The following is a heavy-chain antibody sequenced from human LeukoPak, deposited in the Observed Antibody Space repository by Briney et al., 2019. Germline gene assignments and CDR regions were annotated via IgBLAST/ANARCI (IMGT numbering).Heavy chain of an antibody. CDR2: INAGNGNT. J-gene: IGHJ4*02. V-gene: IGHV1-3*01. D-gene: IGHD3-22*01. Sequence: ASVKVSCKASGYTFTSYAMHWVRQAPGQRLEWMGWINAGNGNTKYPQKFQGRVTITRDTSASTAYMELSSLRSEDTAVYYCARRGYYYDSSGYYYFDYWGQGTLVTVSP. CDR3: ARRGYYYDSSGYYYFDY. CDR1: GYTFTSYA.